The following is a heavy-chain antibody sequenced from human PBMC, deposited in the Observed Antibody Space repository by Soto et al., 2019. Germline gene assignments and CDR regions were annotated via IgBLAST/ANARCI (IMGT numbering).Heavy chain of an antibody. D-gene: IGHD6-6*01. V-gene: IGHV3-53*01. CDR2: IYSGGST. CDR1: GFSVSSSD. J-gene: IGHJ6*02. Sequence: LRLSCAASGFSVSSSDMSWVRQVPGEGLEWVSVIYSGGSTHDADYVKGRFSVSRDTSKNTVDLQMNSLRVDDTAVYYCGTSSRKDYHFAMDVWGQGTAVTVSS. CDR3: GTSSRKDYHFAMDV.